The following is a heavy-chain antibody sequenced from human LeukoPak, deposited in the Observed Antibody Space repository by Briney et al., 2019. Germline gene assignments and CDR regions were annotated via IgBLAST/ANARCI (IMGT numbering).Heavy chain of an antibody. Sequence: GGSLRLSCAASGFTFSSYAMHWVRQAPGKGLEWVAVISYDGSNKYYADSVKGRFTISRDNSKNTLYLQMNSLRAEDTAVYYCARDPDSLYWFDPWGQGTLVTVSS. CDR2: ISYDGSNK. V-gene: IGHV3-30-3*01. CDR1: GFTFSSYA. D-gene: IGHD2-15*01. CDR3: ARDPDSLYWFDP. J-gene: IGHJ5*02.